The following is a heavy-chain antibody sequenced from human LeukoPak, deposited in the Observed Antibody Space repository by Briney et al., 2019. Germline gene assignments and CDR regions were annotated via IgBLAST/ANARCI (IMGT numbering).Heavy chain of an antibody. V-gene: IGHV3-30-3*01. CDR3: AAVAGTGGVPFDY. D-gene: IGHD6-19*01. Sequence: GGSLRLSCAASGFTFTSYSMNWVRQAPGKGLEWVAVISYDGSNKYYADSVKGRFTISRDNSKNTLYLQMNSLRAEDTAVYYCAAVAGTGGVPFDYWGQGTLVTVSS. CDR1: GFTFTSYS. CDR2: ISYDGSNK. J-gene: IGHJ4*02.